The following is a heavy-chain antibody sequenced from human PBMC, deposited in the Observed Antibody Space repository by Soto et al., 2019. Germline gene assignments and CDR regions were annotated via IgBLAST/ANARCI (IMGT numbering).Heavy chain of an antibody. D-gene: IGHD4-4*01. CDR1: GFVFNGAL. V-gene: IGHV3-15*07. CDR3: ATMGVTPTPP. Sequence: GGSLRLSCVASGFVFNGALMNWVRQAPGTGLEWVGRIKSGSYAGTADYAAPVKGRFTISRDDSKNMLYLQMNNLKIEDTAVYYCATMGVTPTPPGGQGTLVTVSS. J-gene: IGHJ5*02. CDR2: IKSGSYAGTA.